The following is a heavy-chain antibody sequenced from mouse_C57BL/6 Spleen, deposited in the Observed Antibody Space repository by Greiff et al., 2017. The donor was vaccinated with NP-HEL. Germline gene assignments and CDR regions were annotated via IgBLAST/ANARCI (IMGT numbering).Heavy chain of an antibody. V-gene: IGHV5-2*01. CDR2: INSDGGST. CDR3: ARHGCYDGYYGDYWYFDV. D-gene: IGHD2-3*01. J-gene: IGHJ1*03. Sequence: EVQRVESGGGLVQPGESLKLSCESNEYEFPSHDMSWVRKTPEKRLELVAAINSDGGSTYYTDTMERRFIISRDNTKKTLYLQMSSLRSDDTALYYCARHGCYDGYYGDYWYFDVWGTGTTVTVSS. CDR1: EYEFPSHD.